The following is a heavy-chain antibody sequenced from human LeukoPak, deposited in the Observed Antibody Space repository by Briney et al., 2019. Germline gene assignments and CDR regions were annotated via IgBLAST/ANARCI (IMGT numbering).Heavy chain of an antibody. CDR2: INPAASVK. CDR3: APSP. CDR1: GFSLSGYW. Sequence: GGSLRLSCAASGFSLSGYWINWVRQAPGKGLEWVANINPAASVKYYVDSVKGRFTISRDNAKNSVYLQMNSLRVEDTAIYYCAPSPWGQGTLVTVSS. J-gene: IGHJ5*02. V-gene: IGHV3-7*01.